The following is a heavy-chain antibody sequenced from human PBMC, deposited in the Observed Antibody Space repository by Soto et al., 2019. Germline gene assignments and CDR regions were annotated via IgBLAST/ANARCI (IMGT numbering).Heavy chain of an antibody. CDR1: GFTFSSYG. J-gene: IGHJ6*02. D-gene: IGHD3-3*01. V-gene: IGHV3-30*03. CDR2: ISYDGSTK. Sequence: PGGSLRLSCAASGFTFSSYGMHWVRQAPGKGLEWVAVISYDGSTKYYADSAKGRFTISRDNSKNSLYLQMNSLRAEDTAVYYCARDRYSYYDFWSGSLPYYYYGMDVWGQGTTVTVSS. CDR3: ARDRYSYYDFWSGSLPYYYYGMDV.